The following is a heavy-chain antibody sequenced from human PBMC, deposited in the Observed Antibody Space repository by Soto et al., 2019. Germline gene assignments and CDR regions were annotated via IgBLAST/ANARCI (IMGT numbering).Heavy chain of an antibody. J-gene: IGHJ4*02. Sequence: QVQLQQWGAGLLKPSETLSLNCAVTGGSLSGYYWGWIRQPPGKGLEWIGEVKDGGHTNYSPSLRGRVTISSDTSNKQFSLRLNAVTAADTGVYYCARGQEGVVATHWDQGSLVPRSS. CDR1: GGSLSGYY. CDR3: ARGQEGVVATH. CDR2: VKDGGHT. V-gene: IGHV4-34*01. D-gene: IGHD5-12*01.